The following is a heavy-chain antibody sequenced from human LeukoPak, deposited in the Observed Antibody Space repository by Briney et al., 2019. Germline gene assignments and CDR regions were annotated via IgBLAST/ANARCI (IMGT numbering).Heavy chain of an antibody. CDR1: GGSMRSYY. V-gene: IGHV4-59*08. CDR3: ARGLMMAVAGRGEFHY. Sequence: SETLSLTCTVSGGSMRSYYWSWIRQPPGKGLELIGYVYYSGTANYNPSLESRVTILVDTSKNQFSLNLSSVTAADTAVYYCARGLMMAVAGRGEFHYWGQGTLVTVSS. CDR2: VYYSGTA. D-gene: IGHD6-13*01. J-gene: IGHJ4*02.